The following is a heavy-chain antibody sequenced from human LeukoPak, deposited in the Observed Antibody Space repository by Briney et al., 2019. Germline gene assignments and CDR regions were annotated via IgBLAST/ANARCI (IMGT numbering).Heavy chain of an antibody. Sequence: ASVKVSCKASGYTFTSYDINWARQATGQGLEWMGWMNPNSGNTGYAQKFQGRVTMTRNTSISTAYMELSSLRSEDTAVYYCARGQIFYYDSSGKRFDYWGQGTLVTVSS. CDR3: ARGQIFYYDSSGKRFDY. CDR2: MNPNSGNT. CDR1: GYTFTSYD. V-gene: IGHV1-8*01. D-gene: IGHD3-22*01. J-gene: IGHJ4*02.